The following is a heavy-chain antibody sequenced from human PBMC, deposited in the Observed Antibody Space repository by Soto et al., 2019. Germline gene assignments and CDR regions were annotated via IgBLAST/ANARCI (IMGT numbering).Heavy chain of an antibody. CDR3: ARDATGYSSGWLNWFDP. D-gene: IGHD6-19*01. V-gene: IGHV3-21*01. CDR2: ISSSSSYI. J-gene: IGHJ5*02. CDR1: GFTFSSYS. Sequence: GGSLRLSCAASGFTFSSYSMNWVRQAPGKGLEWVSSISSSSSYIYYADSVKGRFTISRDNAKNSLYLQMNSLRAEDTAVYYCARDATGYSSGWLNWFDPWGQGTLVTVSS.